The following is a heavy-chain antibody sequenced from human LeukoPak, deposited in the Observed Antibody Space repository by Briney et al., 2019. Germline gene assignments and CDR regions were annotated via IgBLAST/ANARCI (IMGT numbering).Heavy chain of an antibody. CDR1: GYTFINYA. Sequence: ASVKVSCKASGYTFINYAMNWVRQAPGQGLEWMGWINTNTGNPTYAQGFTGRFVFSLDTTVSTAYLQISSLKAEDTAVYYCAKYFLVHYYDNAAFDIWGQGTMVTVSS. CDR3: AKYFLVHYYDNAAFDI. V-gene: IGHV7-4-1*02. D-gene: IGHD3-22*01. CDR2: INTNTGNP. J-gene: IGHJ3*02.